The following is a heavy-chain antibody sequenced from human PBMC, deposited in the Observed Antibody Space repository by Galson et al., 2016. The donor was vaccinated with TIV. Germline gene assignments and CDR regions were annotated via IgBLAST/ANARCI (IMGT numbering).Heavy chain of an antibody. CDR3: ARVWGDFRSGPVAFHFGMDV. Sequence: SVKVSGKASGVSFNTHGIVWVRQAPGQGLEWVGEVVPQYGTTTNTQSFQDRVTITTDESTSTAYMEVSRLKSEDTAVYYCARVWGDFRSGPVAFHFGMDVWGQGTTVVVSS. CDR2: VVPQYGTT. CDR1: GVSFNTHG. V-gene: IGHV1-69*05. J-gene: IGHJ6*02. D-gene: IGHD6-25*01.